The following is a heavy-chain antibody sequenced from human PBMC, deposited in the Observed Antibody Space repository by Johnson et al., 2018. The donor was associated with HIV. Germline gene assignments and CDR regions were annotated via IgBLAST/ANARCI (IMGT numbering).Heavy chain of an antibody. Sequence: VQLVESGGDLVQPGGSLRLSCVASTFTFRNYWMSWVRQAPGKGLEWVDDIQEDGSQIHDVVSVKDRFTISRDNSKNTLYLQMNSLRAEDTAVYYCAGGDDAGFWGQGTMVTVSS. CDR1: TFTFRNYW. V-gene: IGHV3-7*01. CDR3: AGGDDAGF. D-gene: IGHD2-21*02. CDR2: IQEDGSQI. J-gene: IGHJ3*01.